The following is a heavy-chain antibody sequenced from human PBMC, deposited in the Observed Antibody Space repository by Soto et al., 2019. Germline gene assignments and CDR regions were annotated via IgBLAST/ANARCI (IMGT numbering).Heavy chain of an antibody. CDR3: ARGGAVSSGWYARH. CDR2: INSDGSST. CDR1: GFTFSSYN. Sequence: EVQLVESGGGLVQPGGSLRLSCGASGFTFSSYNMHWVRQGPGKGLVWVSRINSDGSSTRYADSVKGRFTISRDNAKNTLYLQMNSLRVEDTAIYYCARGGAVSSGWYARHWGLGTLVTVSS. J-gene: IGHJ4*02. V-gene: IGHV3-74*01. D-gene: IGHD6-19*01.